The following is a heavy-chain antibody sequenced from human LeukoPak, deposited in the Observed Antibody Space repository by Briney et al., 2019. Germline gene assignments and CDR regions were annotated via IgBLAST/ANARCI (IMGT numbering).Heavy chain of an antibody. D-gene: IGHD3/OR15-3a*01. CDR1: GFSFNNYA. Sequence: PGRSLRLSCAASGFSFNNYALHWVRQAPGKGLEWVALIWNDGSNKYYADSVKGRSTISRDNSKNTLYLQMNSLRAEDTAVYYCAREWTRTGPFDYWGQGTLVTVSS. CDR3: AREWTRTGPFDY. CDR2: IWNDGSNK. V-gene: IGHV3-33*08. J-gene: IGHJ4*02.